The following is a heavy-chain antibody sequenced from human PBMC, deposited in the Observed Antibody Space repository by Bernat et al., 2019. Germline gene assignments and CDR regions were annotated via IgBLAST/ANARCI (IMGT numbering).Heavy chain of an antibody. V-gene: IGHV1-18*01. J-gene: IGHJ6*02. Sequence: QVQLVQSGAEVKKPGASVKVSCKASGYTFTSYGISWVRQAPGQGLEWMGWISAYNGNTNYAQKLQGRVTMTTDTSTSTVYMELRSLRSDDTAVYYCARVLTYGGNSAYLAPNRYGMDVWGQGTTVTVSS. CDR1: GYTFTSYG. CDR2: ISAYNGNT. CDR3: ARVLTYGGNSAYLAPNRYGMDV. D-gene: IGHD4-23*01.